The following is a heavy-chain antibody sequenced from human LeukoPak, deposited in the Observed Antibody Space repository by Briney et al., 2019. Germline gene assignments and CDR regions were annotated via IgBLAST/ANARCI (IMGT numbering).Heavy chain of an antibody. CDR3: VRVGYRYVINDWSRTGLGAYPTKYYYHMDV. Sequence: PSETLSLTCAVYGGSFSDYYWGWIRQPPGKGLEWIGEINPSGSTNYSPSLKSRVTISVDTSKSQFSLKLSSVAAADTAVYFCVRVGYRYVINDWSRTGLGAYPTKYYYHMDVWDKGATVTVSS. CDR1: GGSFSDYY. D-gene: IGHD5-18*01. J-gene: IGHJ6*03. V-gene: IGHV4-34*01. CDR2: INPSGST.